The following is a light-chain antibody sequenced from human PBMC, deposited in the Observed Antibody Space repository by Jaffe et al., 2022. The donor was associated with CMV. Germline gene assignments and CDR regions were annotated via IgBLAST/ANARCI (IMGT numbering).Light chain of an antibody. CDR1: RLGEKY. J-gene: IGLJ2*01. CDR2: QDT. CDR3: QAWDSSTAGI. V-gene: IGLV3-1*01. Sequence: SYELTQPPSVSVSPGQSASITCSGNRLGEKYACWYQQKPGQSPVLVLYQDTKRPSGIPERFSGSNSGNTATLTISGTQAMDEAVYYCQAWDSSTAGIFGGGTRLTVL.